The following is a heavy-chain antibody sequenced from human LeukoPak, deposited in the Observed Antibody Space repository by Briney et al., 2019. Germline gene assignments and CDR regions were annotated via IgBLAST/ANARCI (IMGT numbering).Heavy chain of an antibody. CDR2: ISFSGANS. D-gene: IGHD3-10*01. J-gene: IGHJ4*02. Sequence: GGSLRLSCAASGFTFSDSAMTWVRQAPGKGLDWVSLISFSGANSYYADSVKGRFTISRDNAKNSLYLQMNSLRAEDTAVYYCARARSGSYYVFDYWGQGTLVTVSS. CDR3: ARARSGSYYVFDY. V-gene: IGHV3-23*01. CDR1: GFTFSDSA.